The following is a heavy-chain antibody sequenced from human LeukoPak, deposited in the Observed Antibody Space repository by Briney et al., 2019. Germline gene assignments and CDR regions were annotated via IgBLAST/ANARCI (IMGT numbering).Heavy chain of an antibody. CDR2: IRSKAYGGTT. CDR3: TRGYYDSSGYPDY. CDR1: GFTFGDYA. V-gene: IGHV3-49*03. Sequence: PGGSLRLSCTASGFTFGDYALSWLRQAPGKGLEWVGFIRSKAYGGTTEYAASVKGRFTISRDDSKSIAYLQMNSLKTEDTAVYYCTRGYYDSSGYPDYWGQGTLVTVSS. J-gene: IGHJ4*02. D-gene: IGHD3-22*01.